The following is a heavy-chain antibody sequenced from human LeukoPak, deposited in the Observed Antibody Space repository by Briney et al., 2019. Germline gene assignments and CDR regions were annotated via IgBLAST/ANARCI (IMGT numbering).Heavy chain of an antibody. CDR2: INPDSGGT. CDR1: RYTFSNYC. J-gene: IGHJ4*02. Sequence: ASVKVSCKASRYTFSNYCMHWVRQAPGQGLEWMGWINPDSGGTNYAQKFQGRVTMTRDTSTSTAYMELSRLRSDDTAVYYCARRETYYDSSGYIFDYWGQGTLVTVSS. CDR3: ARRETYYDSSGYIFDY. V-gene: IGHV1-2*02. D-gene: IGHD3-22*01.